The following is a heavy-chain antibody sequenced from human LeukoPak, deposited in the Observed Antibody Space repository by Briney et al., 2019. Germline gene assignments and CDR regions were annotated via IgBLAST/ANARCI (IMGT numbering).Heavy chain of an antibody. Sequence: GGSLRLSCDASGFTFSDYYMTWIRQAPGKGLEWVSHISSSGSYRNYADSVKGRFTISRDNAKNSLYLQMNSLRADDTAVYYCARVGSGWPLDYWGQGTLVTVSS. CDR3: ARVGSGWPLDY. V-gene: IGHV3-11*05. CDR2: ISSSGSYR. D-gene: IGHD6-25*01. CDR1: GFTFSDYY. J-gene: IGHJ4*02.